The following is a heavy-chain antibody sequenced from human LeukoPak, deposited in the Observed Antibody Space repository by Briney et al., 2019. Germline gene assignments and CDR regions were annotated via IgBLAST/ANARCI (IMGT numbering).Heavy chain of an antibody. D-gene: IGHD3-9*01. Sequence: ASVKVSCKASGYTFTSYGISWVRQAPGQGLEWMGWISAYNGNTNYAQKLQGRVTMTTDTSTSTAYMELRSLRSDDTAVYYCARDSSRWYDILTGLVDAFDIWGQGTMVTVSS. CDR3: ARDSSRWYDILTGLVDAFDI. J-gene: IGHJ3*02. CDR2: ISAYNGNT. V-gene: IGHV1-18*01. CDR1: GYTFTSYG.